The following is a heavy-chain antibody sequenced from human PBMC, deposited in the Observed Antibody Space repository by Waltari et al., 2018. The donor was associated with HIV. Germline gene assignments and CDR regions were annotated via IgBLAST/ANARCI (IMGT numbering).Heavy chain of an antibody. J-gene: IGHJ4*02. CDR1: GFSVSRYG. Sequence: QVQLVESGGGVVRPGRSLRLSCAASGFSVSRYGMHWVRQAPGKGLGWVAVIWHDGSKKYYAGSVKGRFTVSRDTSNNTLYLEMNRLRAEDTAVYHCARDPGTLLIAVAGAFDYWGPGIPVTVSS. V-gene: IGHV3-33*01. CDR2: IWHDGSKK. CDR3: ARDPGTLLIAVAGAFDY. D-gene: IGHD6-19*01.